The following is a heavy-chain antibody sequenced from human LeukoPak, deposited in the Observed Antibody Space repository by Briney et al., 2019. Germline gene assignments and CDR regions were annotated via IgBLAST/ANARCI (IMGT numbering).Heavy chain of an antibody. D-gene: IGHD4-11*01. V-gene: IGHV1-69*13. J-gene: IGHJ6*03. CDR3: AIWSLSDKYSRQYYYMDV. CDR1: GGTFSSYA. CDR2: IIPIYGTP. Sequence: ASVKVSCKASGGTFSSYAISWVRQAPGQGLEWMGGIIPIYGTPSYAQKFQGRVTITADESTSTAYMELSSLRSEDTAVYYCAIWSLSDKYSRQYYYMDVWGKGTTVTISS.